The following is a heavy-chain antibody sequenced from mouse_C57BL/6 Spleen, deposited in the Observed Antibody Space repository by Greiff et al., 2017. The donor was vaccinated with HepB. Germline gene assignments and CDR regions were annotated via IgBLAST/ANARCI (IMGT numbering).Heavy chain of an antibody. CDR2: IDPSDSYT. V-gene: IGHV1-69*01. D-gene: IGHD1-1*01. CDR3: ARDYGSSWGFAD. J-gene: IGHJ3*01. Sequence: QVQLQQPGAELVMPGASVKLSCKASGYTFTSYWMHWVKQRPGQGLEWIGEIDPSDSYTNYNQKFKGKSTLTVDKSSSTSYMQLSSLTSEDSAVYYCARDYGSSWGFADWGQGTLVTVSA. CDR1: GYTFTSYW.